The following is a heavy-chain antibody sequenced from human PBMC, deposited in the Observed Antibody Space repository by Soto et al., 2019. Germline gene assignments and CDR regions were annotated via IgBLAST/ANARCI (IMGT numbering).Heavy chain of an antibody. J-gene: IGHJ4*02. Sequence: ASVKVSCKASGYTFTSYGIIWVRQAPGQGLEWMGWISAYNGNTNYAQKLQGRVTMTTDTSTSTAYMELRSLRSDDTAVYYCARSYSSTRHFDYWGQGTLVTVSS. CDR3: ARSYSSTRHFDY. D-gene: IGHD6-13*01. V-gene: IGHV1-18*04. CDR2: ISAYNGNT. CDR1: GYTFTSYG.